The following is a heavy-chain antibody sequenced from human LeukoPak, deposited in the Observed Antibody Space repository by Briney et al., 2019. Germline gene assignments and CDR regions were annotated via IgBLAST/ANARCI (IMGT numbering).Heavy chain of an antibody. D-gene: IGHD3-3*01. CDR2: INPNSGGT. Sequence: ASVKVSCKTSGYTFTGYYIHWVRQAPGQGLEWMGWINPNSGGTNYAQKFQGRVTMTRDTSISTAYMELSRLRSDDTAVYYCARENYDFWSGYYGWGQGTLVTVSS. CDR1: GYTFTGYY. V-gene: IGHV1-2*02. J-gene: IGHJ4*02. CDR3: ARENYDFWSGYYG.